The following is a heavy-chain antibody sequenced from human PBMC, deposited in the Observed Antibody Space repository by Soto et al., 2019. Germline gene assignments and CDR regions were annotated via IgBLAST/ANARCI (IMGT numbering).Heavy chain of an antibody. CDR2: ISYDGSDK. J-gene: IGHJ6*02. D-gene: IGHD2-2*01. CDR3: AKVTGYGSSSSCRRDYYYYYGMDV. V-gene: IGHV3-30*18. CDR1: GFTFSNYG. Sequence: QPGGSRRLSCAASGFTFSNYGMHWARQAPGKGLEWVAVISYDGSDKYYADSVKGRFSISRDNSKNTLYLQMNSLRAEDTAVYYCAKVTGYGSSSSCRRDYYYYYGMDVWGQGTTVTVSS.